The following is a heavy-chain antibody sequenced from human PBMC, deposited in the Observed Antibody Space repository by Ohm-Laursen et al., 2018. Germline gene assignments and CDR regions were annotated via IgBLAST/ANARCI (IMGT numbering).Heavy chain of an antibody. J-gene: IGHJ4*02. Sequence: SETLSLTCTVYGGSFSGYYWNWIRQPPGKGLEWIGEINHSGSTNYNPSLKSRVTISVDTSKNQFSLKLSSVTAADTAVYYCARGRLPVAGRHWGQGTLVTVSS. CDR1: GGSFSGYY. D-gene: IGHD6-19*01. CDR3: ARGRLPVAGRH. CDR2: INHSGST. V-gene: IGHV4-34*01.